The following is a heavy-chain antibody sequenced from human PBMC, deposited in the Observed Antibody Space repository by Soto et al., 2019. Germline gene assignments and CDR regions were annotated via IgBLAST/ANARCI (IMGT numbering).Heavy chain of an antibody. CDR2: ISYSGNS. D-gene: IGHD4-4*01. Sequence: QVQLQESGPGLVKPSQTLSLTCAVSGGSISNGGYYWNWVRQHPGKGLEWIGYISYSGNSYYNPSLKSRVSISMDTSKNQFSLRLSSVTAADTGVYYCSRDDYSNYVGGGMDVWGQGTTVTVSS. J-gene: IGHJ6*02. CDR3: SRDDYSNYVGGGMDV. V-gene: IGHV4-31*11. CDR1: GGSISNGGYY.